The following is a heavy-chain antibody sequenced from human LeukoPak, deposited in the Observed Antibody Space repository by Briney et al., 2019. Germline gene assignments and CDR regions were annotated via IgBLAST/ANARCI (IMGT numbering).Heavy chain of an antibody. CDR1: GFTFSNAW. Sequence: GGSLRLSCGASGFTFSNAWMSWVRQAPGKGLEWVGRIKSKTDGGTTDYAAPVKGRFTIPRDDSKNTLFLQVSGLKTEDTAVYYCTTYPMVYAINYWGQGTLVTVSS. CDR3: TTYPMVYAINY. V-gene: IGHV3-15*01. J-gene: IGHJ4*02. D-gene: IGHD2-8*01. CDR2: IKSKTDGGTT.